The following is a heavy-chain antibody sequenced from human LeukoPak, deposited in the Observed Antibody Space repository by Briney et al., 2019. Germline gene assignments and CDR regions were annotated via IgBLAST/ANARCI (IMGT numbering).Heavy chain of an antibody. Sequence: GGSLRLSCAASGFTFSSYAMSWVRQAPGKGLEWVAFIRYDGSNKYYADSVKGRFTISRDNSKNTLYLQMNSLRAEDTAVYYCAKKAQWFGEYHGHYWGQGTLVTVSS. CDR3: AKKAQWFGEYHGHY. J-gene: IGHJ4*02. D-gene: IGHD3-10*01. V-gene: IGHV3-30*02. CDR1: GFTFSSYA. CDR2: IRYDGSNK.